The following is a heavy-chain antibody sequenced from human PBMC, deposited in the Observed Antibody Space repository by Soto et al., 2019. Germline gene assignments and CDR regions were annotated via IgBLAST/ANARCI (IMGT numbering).Heavy chain of an antibody. CDR2: IKSKTDGGTT. CDR3: ASPLSSTRTY. V-gene: IGHV3-15*07. J-gene: IGHJ4*02. Sequence: GGSLRLSCAASGFTFSNAWMNWVRQAPGKGLEWVGRIKSKTDGGTTDYAAPVKGRFTISRDNAKNSLYLQMNSLRAEDTAVYYCASPLSSTRTYWGQGTLVTVSS. D-gene: IGHD2-2*01. CDR1: GFTFSNAW.